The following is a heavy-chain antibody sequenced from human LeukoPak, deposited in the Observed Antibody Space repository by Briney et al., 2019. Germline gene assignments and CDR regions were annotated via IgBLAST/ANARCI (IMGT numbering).Heavy chain of an antibody. J-gene: IGHJ6*03. D-gene: IGHD3-10*01. Sequence: LAGGSLRLSCAASGFTFSSYSMNWVRQAPGKGLEWVSYISSSSSTIYYADSVKGRFTISRDNAKNSLYLQMNSLRDEDTAVYYCARSPGHGAFYYYYYYMDVWGKGTTVTVSS. CDR3: ARSPGHGAFYYYYYYMDV. V-gene: IGHV3-48*02. CDR2: ISSSSSTI. CDR1: GFTFSSYS.